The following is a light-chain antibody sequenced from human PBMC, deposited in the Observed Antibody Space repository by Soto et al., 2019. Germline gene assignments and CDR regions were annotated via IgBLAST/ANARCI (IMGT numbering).Light chain of an antibody. CDR1: QSVSSY. J-gene: IGKJ3*01. CDR3: QQRSNWPPLTT. Sequence: EIVLTQSPATLSLSPGERATLSCRASQSVSSYLAWYQQKPGQAPRLLIYDASNRATGIPARFSGSVSGTDFTLTISSIEPEDFAVYYCQQRSNWPPLTTFGPGTKVDIK. CDR2: DAS. V-gene: IGKV3-11*01.